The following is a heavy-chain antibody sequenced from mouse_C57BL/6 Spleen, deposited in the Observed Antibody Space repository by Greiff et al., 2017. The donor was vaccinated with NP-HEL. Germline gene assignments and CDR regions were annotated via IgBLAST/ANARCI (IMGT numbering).Heavy chain of an antibody. CDR3: ARALYDGYYENFDV. CDR2: IDPSDSET. D-gene: IGHD2-3*01. V-gene: IGHV1-52*01. J-gene: IGHJ1*03. Sequence: VKQSCKASGYTFTSYWMHWVKQRPIQGLEWIGNIDPSDSETHYNQKFKDKATLTVDKSSSTAYMQLSSLTSEDSAVYYCARALYDGYYENFDVWGTGTTVTVSS. CDR1: GYTFTSYW.